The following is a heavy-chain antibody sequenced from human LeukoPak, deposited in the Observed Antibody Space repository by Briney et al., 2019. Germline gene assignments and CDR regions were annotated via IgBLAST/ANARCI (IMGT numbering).Heavy chain of an antibody. J-gene: IGHJ4*02. CDR1: GFTFSRFW. D-gene: IGHD3-16*01. V-gene: IGHV3-74*01. CDR3: VRVRMGDDFNPFDY. Sequence: PGGSLRLSCAASGFTFSRFWIYWVRHAPGKGLVWVSRINSDGSETLYADSVKGRFTISRDNAKNTLYLQMNSLRAEDTAVYYCVRVRMGDDFNPFDYWGQGTLVTVSS. CDR2: INSDGSET.